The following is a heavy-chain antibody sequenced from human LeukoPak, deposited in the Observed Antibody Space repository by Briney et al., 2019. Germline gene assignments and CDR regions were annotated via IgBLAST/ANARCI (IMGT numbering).Heavy chain of an antibody. CDR1: GFTLSNYG. CDR3: AKDYYFDY. CDR2: ISYDGSNK. V-gene: IGHV3-30*18. J-gene: IGHJ4*02. Sequence: PGGSLRLSCAASGFTLSNYGMHRVRQAPGKGLEWVAVISYDGSNKYYADSVKGRFTISRDNSRNTLYLQMNSLRAEDTAVYYCAKDYYFDYWGQGTLVTVSS.